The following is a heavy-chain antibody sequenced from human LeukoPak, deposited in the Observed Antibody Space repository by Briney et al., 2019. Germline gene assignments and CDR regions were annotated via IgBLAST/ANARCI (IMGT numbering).Heavy chain of an antibody. J-gene: IGHJ4*02. Sequence: SETLSLTCTVSGGSISSSSYYWGWIRQPPGKGLEWIGSIYYSGSTYYNPSLKSRVTISVDTSKNQFSLKLSSVTAADTAVYYCARGQYSSSWYRPFDYWGQGTLVTVSS. V-gene: IGHV4-39*01. CDR2: IYYSGST. D-gene: IGHD6-13*01. CDR1: GGSISSSSYY. CDR3: ARGQYSSSWYRPFDY.